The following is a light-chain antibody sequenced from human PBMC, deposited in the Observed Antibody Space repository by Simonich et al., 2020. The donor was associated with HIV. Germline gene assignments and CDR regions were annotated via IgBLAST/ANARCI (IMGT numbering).Light chain of an antibody. CDR2: WAS. J-gene: IGKJ1*01. CDR3: QQYYSTPRT. V-gene: IGKV4-1*01. Sequence: DIVMTQSPDSLAVSLGERATINCKSSQSLLYSSNNKNYLAVYQQKPGQPPKLLIYWASTRESGVPDRFSGSGSGTDFTLTISSLQAEDVAVYYCQQYYSTPRTFGQGTKVEIK. CDR1: QSLLYSSNNKNY.